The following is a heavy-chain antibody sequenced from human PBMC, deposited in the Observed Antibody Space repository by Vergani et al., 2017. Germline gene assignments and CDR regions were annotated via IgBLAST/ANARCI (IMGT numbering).Heavy chain of an antibody. J-gene: IGHJ4*02. CDR1: GYTFTSYA. V-gene: IGHV1-3*01. D-gene: IGHD4-17*01. Sequence: QVQLVQSGAEVKKPGASVKVSCKASGYTFTSYAMHWVRQAPGQRLEWMGWINAGNGNTKYSQKFQGRVTITRDTSASTAYMELSSLRSEDTAVYYCARGAYGDTGGFDYWGQGTLVTVSS. CDR3: ARGAYGDTGGFDY. CDR2: INAGNGNT.